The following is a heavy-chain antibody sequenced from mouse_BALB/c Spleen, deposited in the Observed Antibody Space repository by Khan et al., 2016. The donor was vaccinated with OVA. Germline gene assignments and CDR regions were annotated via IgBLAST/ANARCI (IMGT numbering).Heavy chain of an antibody. V-gene: IGHV2-9*02. CDR2: IWTGGIT. CDR1: GFSLSNYG. D-gene: IGHD1-1*01. J-gene: IGHJ3*01. CDR3: ARSYDYYVGGIAY. Sequence: VQLQESGPGLVAPSQSLSITCTVSGFSLSNYGIHWVRQPPGKGLEWLGVIWTGGITNYNSALMSRLSISKDNSKSHVFLKMNRLQTDDTAIYCGARSYDYYVGGIAYWGQGTLVTVSA.